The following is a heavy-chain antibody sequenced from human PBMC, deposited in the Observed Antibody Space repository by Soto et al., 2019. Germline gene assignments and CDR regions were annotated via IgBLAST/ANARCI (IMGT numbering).Heavy chain of an antibody. V-gene: IGHV1-69*13. J-gene: IGHJ4*02. CDR1: GGTFSSYA. CDR2: IIPRFGTA. CDR3: AKVKYDSSGYYRNFDY. Sequence: SVKVSCKVSGGTFSSYAISWVRQAPGQGLEWVGGIIPRFGTANYAQKFQGRVTITADESTSTAYMELSSPRSEDTAMYYCAKVKYDSSGYYRNFDYWGQGTLVTISS. D-gene: IGHD3-22*01.